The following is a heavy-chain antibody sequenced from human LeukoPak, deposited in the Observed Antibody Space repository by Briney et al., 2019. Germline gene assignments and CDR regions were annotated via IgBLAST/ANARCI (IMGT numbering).Heavy chain of an antibody. D-gene: IGHD3-16*01. CDR1: GNSISKFA. J-gene: IGHJ4*03. CDR2: IIPLFGTA. V-gene: IGHV1-69*13. Sequence: ASVKVSCKASGNSISKFAVSWVRQAPGQGLEWMGGIIPLFGTADYPQKFQGRVTITADESTSTTYMELSSLKSEDTATYYCTTRSCGAGACCSSFYYYYGLHFWGQGTPVFVSS. CDR3: TTRSCGAGACCSSFYYYYGLHF.